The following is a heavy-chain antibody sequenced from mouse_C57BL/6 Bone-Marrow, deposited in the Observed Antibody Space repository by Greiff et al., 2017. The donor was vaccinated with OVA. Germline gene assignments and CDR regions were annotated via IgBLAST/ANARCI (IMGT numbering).Heavy chain of an antibody. D-gene: IGHD1-1*01. CDR2: ISDGGSYT. V-gene: IGHV5-4*01. CDR3: AREPLLLLYAMDY. CDR1: GFTFSSYA. J-gene: IGHJ4*01. Sequence: LVESGGGLVKPGGSLKLSCAASGFTFSSYAMSWVRQTPEKRLEWVATISDGGSYTYYPDNVKGRFTISRDNAKNNLYLQMSHLKSEDTAMYYCAREPLLLLYAMDYWGEVTSVTVSS.